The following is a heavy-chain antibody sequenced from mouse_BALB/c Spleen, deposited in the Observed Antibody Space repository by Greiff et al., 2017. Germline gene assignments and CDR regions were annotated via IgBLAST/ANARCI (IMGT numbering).Heavy chain of an antibody. CDR2: IWWDDDK. Sequence: QVTLNESGPGILQPSQTLSLTCSFSGFSLSTSGMGVGWIRQPSGKGLEWLAHIWWDDDKRYNPALKSRLTISKDTSSNQVFLKIASVDTADTATYYCARIGSITTATTWFAYWGQGTLVTVSA. CDR1: GFSLSTSGMG. V-gene: IGHV8-8*01. D-gene: IGHD1-2*01. J-gene: IGHJ3*01. CDR3: ARIGSITTATTWFAY.